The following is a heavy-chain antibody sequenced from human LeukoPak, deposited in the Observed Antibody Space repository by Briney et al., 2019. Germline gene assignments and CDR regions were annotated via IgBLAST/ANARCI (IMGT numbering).Heavy chain of an antibody. CDR3: ARALAVAVALDY. J-gene: IGHJ4*02. CDR1: GFTFSSYE. CDR2: ISSSGSTI. D-gene: IGHD6-19*01. Sequence: GGSLRLSCAASGFTFSSYEMNWVRQAPGKGLEWVSYISSSGSTIYYADSVKGRFTISRDNAKNSLYLQMNSLRAEDTAVYYCARALAVAVALDYWGQGTLVTVSS. V-gene: IGHV3-48*03.